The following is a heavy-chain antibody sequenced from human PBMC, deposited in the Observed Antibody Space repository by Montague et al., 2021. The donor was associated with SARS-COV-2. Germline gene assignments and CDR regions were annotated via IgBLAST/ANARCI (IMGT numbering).Heavy chain of an antibody. D-gene: IGHD2-15*01. V-gene: IGHV4-39*07. Sequence: SETLSLTCTVDLHSSSGKLWCRSWKHKPQLKSPKWIVCRYYRGRTYYNPSLKSRVTISIDTSKNQFSLKLSSVTAADTAVYYCARDDIVLQGGPKGMDVWGQGTTVTVSS. CDR1: LHSSSGKLWC. J-gene: IGHJ6*02. CDR3: ARDDIVLQGGPKGMDV. CDR2: RYYRGRT.